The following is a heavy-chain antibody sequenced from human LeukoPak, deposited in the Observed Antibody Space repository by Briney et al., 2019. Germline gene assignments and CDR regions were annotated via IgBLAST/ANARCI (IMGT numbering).Heavy chain of an antibody. D-gene: IGHD3-10*01. V-gene: IGHV3-74*01. CDR2: INTDGSST. CDR3: ARRDSGSYSVY. CDR1: GFTFSSYW. J-gene: IGHJ4*02. Sequence: PGGSLRLSCAASGFTFSSYWMHWVRQAPGKGLVWVSHINTDGSSTSYADSVKGRFTISRDNAKNTLYLQMNSLRLEDTAVYYCARRDSGSYSVYWGQGTLVTVSS.